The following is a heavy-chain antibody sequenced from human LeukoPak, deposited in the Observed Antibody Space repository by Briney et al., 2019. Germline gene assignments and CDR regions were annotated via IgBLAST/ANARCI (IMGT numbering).Heavy chain of an antibody. CDR3: ARAASRSGWTYYYDSSGYYYYFDY. Sequence: GASVKVSCKASGYTFTSYGISWVRQAPGQGLEWMGWISAYNGNTNYAQKLQGRVTMTTDTSTSTAYMELRSLRSDDTAVYYCARAASRSGWTYYYDSSGYYYYFDYWGQGALVTVSS. CDR1: GYTFTSYG. D-gene: IGHD3-22*01. J-gene: IGHJ4*02. CDR2: ISAYNGNT. V-gene: IGHV1-18*01.